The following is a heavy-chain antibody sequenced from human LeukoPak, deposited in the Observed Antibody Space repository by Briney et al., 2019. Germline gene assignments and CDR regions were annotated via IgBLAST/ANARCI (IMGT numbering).Heavy chain of an antibody. CDR1: GGSISSYY. CDR3: ARVVAYDFWSGYSPPVYYFDY. Sequence: PSETLSLTCTVSGGSISSYYWSWIRQPAGKGLEWIGRIYTSGSTNYNPSLKSRVTMSVDTSKNQFSLKLSSVTAADTAVYYCARVVAYDFWSGYSPPVYYFDYWGQGTLVTVSS. J-gene: IGHJ4*02. D-gene: IGHD3-3*01. CDR2: IYTSGST. V-gene: IGHV4-4*07.